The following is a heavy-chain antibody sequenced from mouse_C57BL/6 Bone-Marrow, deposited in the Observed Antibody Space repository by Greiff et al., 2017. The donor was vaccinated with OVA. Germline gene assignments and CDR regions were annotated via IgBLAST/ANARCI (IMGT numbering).Heavy chain of an antibody. J-gene: IGHJ4*01. CDR3: ARWELPGYAMDY. CDR2: IYPGSGNT. CDR1: GYTFTDYY. D-gene: IGHD2-12*01. Sequence: QVQLQQSGAELVRPGASVKLSCKASGYTFTDYYINWVKQRPGQGLEWIARIYPGSGNTYYNEKFKGKATLTAEKSSSTAYMQLSSLTSEDSAVYFCARWELPGYAMDYWGQGTSVTVSS. V-gene: IGHV1-76*01.